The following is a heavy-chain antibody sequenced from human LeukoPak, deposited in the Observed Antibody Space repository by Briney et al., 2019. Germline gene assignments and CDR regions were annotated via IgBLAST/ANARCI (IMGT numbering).Heavy chain of an antibody. J-gene: IGHJ4*02. CDR3: ARDRSVAGY. V-gene: IGHV3-7*01. D-gene: IGHD6-19*01. Sequence: GGSLRLSCAGSGFTFSSYWMSWVRQAPGKGLEWAANIKQDGSEKHYVVSVKGRFTISRDNAKNSLYLQMNSLRAEDTAVYYCARDRSVAGYWGQGTLVTVSS. CDR1: GFTFSSYW. CDR2: IKQDGSEK.